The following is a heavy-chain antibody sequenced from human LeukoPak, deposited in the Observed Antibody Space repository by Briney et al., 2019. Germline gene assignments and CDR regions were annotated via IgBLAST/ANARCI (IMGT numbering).Heavy chain of an antibody. J-gene: IGHJ4*02. Sequence: TYYRSKWYNDYAVSVKSRITINPDTSKNQFSLQLNSVTPEDTAVYYCARALRLGWTGVDYWGQGTLVTVSS. V-gene: IGHV6-1*01. CDR3: ARALRLGWTGVDY. D-gene: IGHD6-19*01. CDR2: TYYRSKWYN.